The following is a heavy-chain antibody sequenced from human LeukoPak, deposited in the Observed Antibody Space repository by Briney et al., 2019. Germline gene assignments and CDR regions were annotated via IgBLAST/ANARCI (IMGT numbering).Heavy chain of an antibody. J-gene: IGHJ4*02. V-gene: IGHV1-2*02. CDR1: GYTFSDYY. CDR2: INPNSGDT. CDR3: AKSAQYSSAWFTGSFDS. D-gene: IGHD6-13*01. Sequence: ASVKVSFKASGYTFSDYYMHWVRQAPGQGLEWMGWINPNSGDTHYAQIFQGRVTMTRDTSINAAYMELRRVRSDDTAVYYCAKSAQYSSAWFTGSFDSWGQGTLVAVSS.